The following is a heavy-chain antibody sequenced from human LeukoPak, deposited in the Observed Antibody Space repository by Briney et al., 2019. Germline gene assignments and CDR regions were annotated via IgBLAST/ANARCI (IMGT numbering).Heavy chain of an antibody. CDR1: GGSISSYY. Sequence: ASETLSLTCTVSGGSISSYYWSWIRQLPGKGLEWIGYIYYSGSTNYNPSLKSRVTISVDTSKNQFSLKLSSVTAADTAVYYCARDHRSIQYYDILTGYYRDDAFDIWGQGTMVTVSS. CDR2: IYYSGST. CDR3: ARDHRSIQYYDILTGYYRDDAFDI. D-gene: IGHD3-9*01. V-gene: IGHV4-59*01. J-gene: IGHJ3*02.